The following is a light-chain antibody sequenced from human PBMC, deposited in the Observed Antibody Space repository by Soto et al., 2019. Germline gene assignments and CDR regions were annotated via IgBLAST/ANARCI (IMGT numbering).Light chain of an antibody. CDR1: SSDVGGYNY. Sequence: QSVLTQPASVSWSPGQSITISCSGTSSDVGGYNYVSWYQQYPGKAPKLMIYEVSNRPSGVSNRFSGSKSGNTASLTISGLQAEDEADYYCSSYTTSSTRVFGGGTKLTVL. V-gene: IGLV2-14*01. J-gene: IGLJ2*01. CDR2: EVS. CDR3: SSYTTSSTRV.